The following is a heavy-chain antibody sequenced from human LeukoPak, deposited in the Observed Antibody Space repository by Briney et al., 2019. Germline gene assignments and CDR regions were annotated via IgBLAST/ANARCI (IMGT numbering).Heavy chain of an antibody. D-gene: IGHD2-21*01. Sequence: ASVKVSCKASGYTFTSYGISWVRQAPGQGLEWMGWISAYNGNTNYAQKLQGRVTMTTDTSTSTAYMEPRSLRSDDTAVYYCARDLYPLAYCGGDCYGRYFQHWGQGTLVTVSS. V-gene: IGHV1-18*01. J-gene: IGHJ1*01. CDR1: GYTFTSYG. CDR2: ISAYNGNT. CDR3: ARDLYPLAYCGGDCYGRYFQH.